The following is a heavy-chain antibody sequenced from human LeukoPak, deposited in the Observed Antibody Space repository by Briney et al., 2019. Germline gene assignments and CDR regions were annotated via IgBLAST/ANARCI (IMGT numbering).Heavy chain of an antibody. CDR3: ARVGELLFRWFDP. Sequence: PGGSLRLSCAASGFTFSDYCMSWIRQAPGKGLEWVSYISSSSSYTNYADSVKGRFTISRDNAKNSLYLQMNSLRAEDTAVYYCARVGELLFRWFDPWGQGTLVTVSS. CDR1: GFTFSDYC. J-gene: IGHJ5*02. V-gene: IGHV3-11*06. D-gene: IGHD3-10*01. CDR2: ISSSSSYT.